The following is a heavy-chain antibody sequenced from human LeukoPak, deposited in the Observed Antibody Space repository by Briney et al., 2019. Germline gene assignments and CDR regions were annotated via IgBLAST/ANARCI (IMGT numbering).Heavy chain of an antibody. CDR2: ISGYNGNT. D-gene: IGHD2-15*01. CDR3: ARLYCSGANCYPIYGDPSDY. V-gene: IGHV1-18*01. CDR1: GYTFATYG. J-gene: IGHJ4*02. Sequence: ASVKVSCKASGYTFATYGISWFRQAPGQGLEWMGWISGYNGNTNHAQKFQGRVTMTTDTSTSTAYMELRSLRSDDTAVYYCARLYCSGANCYPIYGDPSDYWGQGTLVTVSS.